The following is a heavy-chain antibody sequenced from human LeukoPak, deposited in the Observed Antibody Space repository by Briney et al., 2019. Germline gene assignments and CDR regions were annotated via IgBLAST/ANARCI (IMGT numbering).Heavy chain of an antibody. D-gene: IGHD6-19*01. CDR3: ARLSSSGWYAVDY. CDR1: GGSISSYY. V-gene: IGHV4-59*01. Sequence: SETLSLTCTVSGGSISSYYWSWIRQPPGKGLEWIGYIYYSGSTNYNPSLKSRVTISVDTSKNQFSLELSSVTAADTAVYYCARLSSSGWYAVDYWGQGTLVTVSS. CDR2: IYYSGST. J-gene: IGHJ4*02.